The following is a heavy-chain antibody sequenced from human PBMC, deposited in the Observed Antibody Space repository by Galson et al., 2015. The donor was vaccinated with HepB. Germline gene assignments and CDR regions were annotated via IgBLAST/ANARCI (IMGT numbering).Heavy chain of an antibody. Sequence: SLRLCCAASGFTFSSYVMHWVRQAPGKGLEWVTLISYDGSNKYYADSVKGRFTISRDNSKNTLYLQMNSLRAEDTAVYYCARDKVSYRRYCSSTSCYLFDYWGQGTLVTVSS. D-gene: IGHD2-2*01. CDR2: ISYDGSNK. J-gene: IGHJ4*02. CDR1: GFTFSSYV. V-gene: IGHV3-30-3*01. CDR3: ARDKVSYRRYCSSTSCYLFDY.